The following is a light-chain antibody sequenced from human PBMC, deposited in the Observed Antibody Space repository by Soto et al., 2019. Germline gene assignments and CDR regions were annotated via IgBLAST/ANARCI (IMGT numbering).Light chain of an antibody. CDR1: SSNIGAGYD. CDR2: GNT. V-gene: IGLV1-40*01. CDR3: QSWDTSLSGSV. J-gene: IGLJ2*01. Sequence: QSVLTQPPSVSGAPGQRVTISCTGSSSNIGAGYDVNWYQQLPGTAPKLLIYGNTNRPSGVPDRFSGSKSGTSGSLAISGLQTEDEAEYYCQSWDTSLSGSVFGAGTKVTVL.